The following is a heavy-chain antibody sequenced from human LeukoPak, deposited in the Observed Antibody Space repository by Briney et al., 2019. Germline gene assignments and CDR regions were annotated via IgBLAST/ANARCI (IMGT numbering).Heavy chain of an antibody. CDR1: GFTLSNSW. CDR2: TNGDGNDI. CDR3: AKGHYYGSGSLDY. V-gene: IGHV3-74*01. D-gene: IGHD3-10*01. Sequence: GGSLRLSCAVSGFTLSNSWMHWVRQAPGKGLVWVARTNGDGNDISYADSVKGRFTISRDNSKNTLYVQMNSLRAEDTAVYYCAKGHYYGSGSLDYWGQGTLVTVSS. J-gene: IGHJ4*02.